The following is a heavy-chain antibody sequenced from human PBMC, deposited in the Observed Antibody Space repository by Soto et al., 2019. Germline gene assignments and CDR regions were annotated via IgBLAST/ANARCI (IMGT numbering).Heavy chain of an antibody. CDR1: GFTFSSYS. CDR2: ISSSSSTI. CDR3: AKSPLSVTSSYYFDY. V-gene: IGHV3-48*01. Sequence: GGSLRLSCAASGFTFSSYSMNWVRQAPGKGLEWVSYISSSSSTIYYADSVKGRFTISRDNAKNTLYLQMNSLRAEDTAVYYCAKSPLSVTSSYYFDYWGQGTLVTVSS. J-gene: IGHJ4*02. D-gene: IGHD4-17*01.